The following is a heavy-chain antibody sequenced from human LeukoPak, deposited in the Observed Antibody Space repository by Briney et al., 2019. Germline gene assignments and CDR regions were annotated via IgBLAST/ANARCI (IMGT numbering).Heavy chain of an antibody. D-gene: IGHD4-17*01. CDR1: GFTFSSYA. CDR2: ISGSVGST. J-gene: IGHJ4*02. Sequence: VGSLRLSSAASGFTFSSYAMSWVRQAPGKGLEWGSAISGSVGSTYYADSVKGRFTISRDNSKNTLYLQMNSLRAEDTAVYYCAQGTRTVTTRDYFDYWGQGTLVTVSS. CDR3: AQGTRTVTTRDYFDY. V-gene: IGHV3-23*01.